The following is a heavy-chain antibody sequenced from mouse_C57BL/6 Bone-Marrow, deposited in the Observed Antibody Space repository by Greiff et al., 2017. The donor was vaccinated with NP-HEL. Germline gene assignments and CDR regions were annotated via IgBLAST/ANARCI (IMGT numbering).Heavy chain of an antibody. CDR3: ARGLYDYDWVY. Sequence: QVQLQQSGAELVMPGASVKLSCKASGYTFTSYWMHWVKQRPGQGLEWIGEIDPSDSYTNYNQKFKGKSTLTVDKSSSTAYMQLSSLTSEDSAVYYCARGLYDYDWVYWGQGTTLTVSS. J-gene: IGHJ2*01. V-gene: IGHV1-69*01. CDR2: IDPSDSYT. D-gene: IGHD2-4*01. CDR1: GYTFTSYW.